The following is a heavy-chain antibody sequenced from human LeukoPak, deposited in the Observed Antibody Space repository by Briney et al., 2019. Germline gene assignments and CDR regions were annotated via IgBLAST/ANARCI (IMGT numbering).Heavy chain of an antibody. CDR2: MHYSGST. J-gene: IGHJ4*02. CDR3: ASYDSSVPVFDY. V-gene: IGHV4-59*12. Sequence: SETLSLTCTVSGGSIRSYYWSWIRQPPGKGLEWIGYMHYSGSTNYNASLKSRVTITVDTSKNQFSLKLSSVTAADTAVYYCASYDSSVPVFDYWGQGTLVTVSS. D-gene: IGHD3-22*01. CDR1: GGSIRSYY.